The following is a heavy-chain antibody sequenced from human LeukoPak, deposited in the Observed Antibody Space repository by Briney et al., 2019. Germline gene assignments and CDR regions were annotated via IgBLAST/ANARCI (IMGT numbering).Heavy chain of an antibody. Sequence: QPGGSLRLSCAASGFTFSSYEMNWVRQAPGKGLEWVSYISSSGSTIYYADSVKGRFTISRDNSKNTLYLQMNSLRAEDTAVYYCAGATWFGELFWFDPWGQGTLVTVSS. D-gene: IGHD3-10*01. V-gene: IGHV3-48*03. CDR1: GFTFSSYE. J-gene: IGHJ5*02. CDR3: AGATWFGELFWFDP. CDR2: ISSSGSTI.